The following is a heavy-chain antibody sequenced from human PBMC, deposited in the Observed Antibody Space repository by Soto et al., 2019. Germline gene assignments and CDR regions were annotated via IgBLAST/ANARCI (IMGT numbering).Heavy chain of an antibody. J-gene: IGHJ4*02. Sequence: QVQLQESGPGLVKPSETLSLICTVSGGSINTYYWDWVRQPAGKGLVWIGRIDASGDSPHYPSLMGRATLPVATSKNQLSLKVTSVTAAATAVYYCARDLVQEVVGTGFAYWCQG. CDR3: ARDLVQEVVGTGFAY. D-gene: IGHD3-10*01. CDR1: GGSINTYY. V-gene: IGHV4-4*07. CDR2: IDASGDS.